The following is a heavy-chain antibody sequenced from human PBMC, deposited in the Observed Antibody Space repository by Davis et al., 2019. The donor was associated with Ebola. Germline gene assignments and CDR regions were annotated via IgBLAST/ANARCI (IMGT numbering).Heavy chain of an antibody. CDR1: GFTFSSYA. V-gene: IGHV3-23*01. CDR3: AKDDWYFYDTSGYLRWFDP. D-gene: IGHD3-22*01. J-gene: IGHJ5*02. Sequence: GGSLRLSCAASGFTFSSYAMNWVRQAPGKGLEWVSFISGSGGTTYYADSVKGRLTISRDNSKNILYLQMNSLRAEDTAVYYCAKDDWYFYDTSGYLRWFDPWGQGTLVTVSS. CDR2: ISGSGGTT.